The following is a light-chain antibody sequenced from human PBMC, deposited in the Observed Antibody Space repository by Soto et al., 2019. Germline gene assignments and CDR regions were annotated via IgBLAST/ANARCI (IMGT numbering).Light chain of an antibody. Sequence: DIQMTQSPSSLSASVGDRVIITCRASHGINNYLAWSQQKPGKAPKSLIYAASNLQSGVPSKFSGSGSGTDFTLTISSLQPEDFATYYCQQYNSYPPTFGEGTKVEIK. J-gene: IGKJ4*01. CDR2: AAS. CDR3: QQYNSYPPT. V-gene: IGKV1-16*02. CDR1: HGINNY.